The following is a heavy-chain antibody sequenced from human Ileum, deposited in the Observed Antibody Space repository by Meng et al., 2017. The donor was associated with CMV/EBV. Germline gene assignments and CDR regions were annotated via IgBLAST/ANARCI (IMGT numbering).Heavy chain of an antibody. CDR3: ARDRPLLLWYGELTYDAFDI. Sequence: GESLKISCEASGFRFNSYEMNWVRQAPGKGLEWVSFISVSGDTRYYADSVRGRFTIARDNAKNSLFLQMNNLRAEDTAVYYCARDRPLLLWYGELTYDAFDIWGQGTTVTVSS. J-gene: IGHJ3*02. CDR1: GFRFNSYE. V-gene: IGHV3-48*03. CDR2: ISVSGDTR. D-gene: IGHD3-10*01.